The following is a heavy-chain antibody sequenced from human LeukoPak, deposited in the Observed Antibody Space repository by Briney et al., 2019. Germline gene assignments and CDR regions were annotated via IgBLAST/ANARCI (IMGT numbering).Heavy chain of an antibody. J-gene: IGHJ3*02. CDR3: ARGTGDEAFDI. CDR1: GGSISSYY. CDR2: IHYTWST. Sequence: SETLSLTCTVSGGSISSYYWSWSRQPPGKGLGWIGYIHYTWSTNNNPSLKSRVTISVDTSKNQFSLKLRSVTAADTAVYYCARGTGDEAFDIWGQGTTVTVSS. D-gene: IGHD7-27*01. V-gene: IGHV4-59*01.